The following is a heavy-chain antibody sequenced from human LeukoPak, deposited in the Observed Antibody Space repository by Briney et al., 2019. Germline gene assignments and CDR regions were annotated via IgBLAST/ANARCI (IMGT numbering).Heavy chain of an antibody. CDR1: GGSISSYY. CDR2: IYHSGST. CDR3: ARDQYYDFWSGFDAFDI. D-gene: IGHD3-3*01. V-gene: IGHV4-59*12. Sequence: SETLSLTCTVSGGSISSYYWSWIRQPPGKGLEWIGYIYHSGSTYYNPSLKSRVTISVDRSKNQFSLKLSSVTAADTAVYYCARDQYYDFWSGFDAFDIWGQGTMVTVSS. J-gene: IGHJ3*02.